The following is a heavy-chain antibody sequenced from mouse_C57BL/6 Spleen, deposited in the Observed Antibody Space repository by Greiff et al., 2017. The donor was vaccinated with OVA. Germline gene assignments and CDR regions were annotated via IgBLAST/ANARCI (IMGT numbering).Heavy chain of an antibody. V-gene: IGHV14-3*01. D-gene: IGHD1-1*01. CDR1: GFNIKNTY. CDR2: IDPANGNT. CDR3: ARPGVAHWYFDV. Sequence: EVKVVESVAELVRPGASVKLSCTASGFNIKNTYMHWVKQRPEQGLEWIGRIDPANGNTKYAPKFQGKATITADTSSNTAYLQLSSLTSEDTAIYYCARPGVAHWYFDVWGTGTTVTVSS. J-gene: IGHJ1*03.